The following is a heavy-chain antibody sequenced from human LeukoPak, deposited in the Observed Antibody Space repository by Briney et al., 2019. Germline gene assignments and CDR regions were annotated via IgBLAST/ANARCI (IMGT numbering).Heavy chain of an antibody. J-gene: IGHJ3*02. Sequence: SETLSLTCTVSGGSISSYYWSWIRQPPGKGLEWIGYIYYSGSTNYNPSLKSRVTISVDTSKNQFSLKLSSVTAADTAVYYRARGLLYDYVWGSYRWIAFDIWGQGTMVTVSS. CDR3: ARGLLYDYVWGSYRWIAFDI. V-gene: IGHV4-59*12. CDR1: GGSISSYY. CDR2: IYYSGST. D-gene: IGHD3-16*02.